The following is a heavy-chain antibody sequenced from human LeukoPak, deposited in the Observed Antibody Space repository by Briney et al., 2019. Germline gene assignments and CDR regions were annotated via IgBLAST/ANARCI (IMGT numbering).Heavy chain of an antibody. CDR2: ISGSGGST. J-gene: IGHJ4*02. V-gene: IGHV3-23*01. Sequence: GGSLKLSCAASGFTFSSYAMSWVRQAPGKGLEWVSAISGSGGSTYYADSVKGRFTISRDNSKNTLYLQMNSLRAEDTAVYYCANHGYDSSGFDYWGQGTLVTVSS. CDR1: GFTFSSYA. CDR3: ANHGYDSSGFDY. D-gene: IGHD3-22*01.